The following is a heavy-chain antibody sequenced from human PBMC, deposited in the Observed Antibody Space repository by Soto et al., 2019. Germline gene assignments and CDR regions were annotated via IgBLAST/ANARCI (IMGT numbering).Heavy chain of an antibody. CDR2: INHSGST. CDR3: ARARYSSGWYRDIKFDP. D-gene: IGHD6-19*01. Sequence: SETLSLTCAVYGGSFSGYYWSWIRQPPGKGLEWIGEINHSGSTNYNPSLKSRVTISVDTSKNQFSLKLSSVTAADTAVYYCARARYSSGWYRDIKFDPWGQGTLVT. CDR1: GGSFSGYY. V-gene: IGHV4-34*01. J-gene: IGHJ5*02.